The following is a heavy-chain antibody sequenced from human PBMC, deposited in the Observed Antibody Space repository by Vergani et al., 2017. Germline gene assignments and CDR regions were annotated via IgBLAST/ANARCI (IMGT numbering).Heavy chain of an antibody. V-gene: IGHV3-23*01. J-gene: IGHJ4*02. D-gene: IGHD2-2*01. CDR3: AKDRTRGVVVPGDY. Sequence: EVQLLESGGGLVQPGGSLRLSCAASGFPFSSYATSWVRQAPGKGLEWVSAISGSGGSTYYAASVKGRFTISRDNSKNTLYLQMNSLRAEDTAVYYCAKDRTRGVVVPGDYWGQGTLVTVSS. CDR1: GFPFSSYA. CDR2: ISGSGGST.